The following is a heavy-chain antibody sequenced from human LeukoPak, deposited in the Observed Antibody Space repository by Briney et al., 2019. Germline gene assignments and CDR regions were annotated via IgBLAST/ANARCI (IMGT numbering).Heavy chain of an antibody. CDR2: ISSSATTM. CDR3: TREGSYSDNSGYYRSFEY. CDR1: GFTFSSYV. Sequence: GGSLRLSCAASGFTFSSYVMSWVRQAPGKGLEWISYISSSATTMYYADSVRGRFTISRDNAKNSLFLQMKGLRAEDAAVYYCTREGSYSDNSGYYRSFEYWGQGSLVTVSS. D-gene: IGHD3-22*01. J-gene: IGHJ4*02. V-gene: IGHV3-48*01.